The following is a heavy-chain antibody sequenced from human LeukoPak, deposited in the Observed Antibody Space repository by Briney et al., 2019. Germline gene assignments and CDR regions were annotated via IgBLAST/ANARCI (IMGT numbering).Heavy chain of an antibody. CDR3: ARARSWELQVY. CDR1: GYTFTGYY. Sequence: ASVKVSCKASGYTFTGYYMHWVRQAPGQGLEWMGWINPNSGGTNHAQKFQGRVTMTRDTSISTAYMELSRLRSDDTAVYYCARARSWELQVYWGQGTLVTVSS. CDR2: INPNSGGT. J-gene: IGHJ4*02. D-gene: IGHD1-26*01. V-gene: IGHV1-2*02.